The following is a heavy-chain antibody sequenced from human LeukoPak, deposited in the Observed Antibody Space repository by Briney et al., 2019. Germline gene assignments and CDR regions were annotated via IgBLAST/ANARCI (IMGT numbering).Heavy chain of an antibody. CDR3: ARGFSCLVA. CDR2: IIPILGIA. Sequence: VASVKVTCKASGGTFSGYTYSWVRQAPGQGLEWMGRIIPILGIANYAQKFQGRVTITADKSTSTAYMELSSLRSEDTAVYYCARGFSCLVAWAQGNLVTVSS. D-gene: IGHD2-15*01. J-gene: IGHJ4*02. CDR1: GGTFSGYT. V-gene: IGHV1-69*02.